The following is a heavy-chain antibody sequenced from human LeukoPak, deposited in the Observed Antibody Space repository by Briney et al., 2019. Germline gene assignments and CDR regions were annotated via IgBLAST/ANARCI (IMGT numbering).Heavy chain of an antibody. D-gene: IGHD3-9*01. J-gene: IGHJ6*02. V-gene: IGHV3-30-3*01. CDR3: ARPLVTLKDYYYGMDV. CDR2: ISYDGSNK. Sequence: PAGGSLRLSCAASGFTFSSYAMHWVRQAPGKGLEWVAVISYDGSNKYYADSVKGRFTISRDNAKNSLYLQMNSLRAEDTAVYYCARPLVTLKDYYYGMDVWGQGTTVTVSS. CDR1: GFTFSSYA.